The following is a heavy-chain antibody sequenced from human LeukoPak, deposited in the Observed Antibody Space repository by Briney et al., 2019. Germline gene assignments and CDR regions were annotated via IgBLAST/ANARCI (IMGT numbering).Heavy chain of an antibody. J-gene: IGHJ5*02. CDR3: ANEGVVVAGNWFDP. CDR1: GYTFTGYY. Sequence: GASVKVSCKASGYTFTGYYMHWVRQAPGQGLEWMGWISAYNGNTNYAQNLQGRVTMTTDTSTSTAYMELRSLRSDDTAVYYCANEGVVVAGNWFDPWGQGTLVTVSS. V-gene: IGHV1-18*04. CDR2: ISAYNGNT. D-gene: IGHD6-19*01.